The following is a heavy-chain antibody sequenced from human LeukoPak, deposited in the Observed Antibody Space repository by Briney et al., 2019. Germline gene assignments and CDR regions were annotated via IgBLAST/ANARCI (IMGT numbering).Heavy chain of an antibody. D-gene: IGHD6-13*01. V-gene: IGHV3-30*03. CDR2: ISYDGSNE. CDR1: GFTFSNYG. CDR3: ARDGSPYSSSRRNWFDP. Sequence: GGSLRLSCAASGFTFSNYGMHWVRQAPGKGLDWVALISYDGSNEYYADSVKGRFTVSRDNSKNTLYLQMNSLRAEDTAVYYCARDGSPYSSSRRNWFDPWGQGTLVTASS. J-gene: IGHJ5*02.